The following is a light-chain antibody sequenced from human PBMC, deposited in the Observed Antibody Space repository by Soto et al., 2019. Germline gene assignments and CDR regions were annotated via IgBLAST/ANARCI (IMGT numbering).Light chain of an antibody. J-gene: IGLJ1*01. CDR1: SSDVGGYKY. CDR3: CSYAGSYTYV. Sequence: QSALTQPRSVSGSPGQSVTISRTGTSSDVGGYKYVSWYQQHPGKAPKVMIYEVSKRPSGVPDRFSGSKSGNTASLTISGLQAEDEADYYCCSYAGSYTYVFGTGTKLTVL. V-gene: IGLV2-11*01. CDR2: EVS.